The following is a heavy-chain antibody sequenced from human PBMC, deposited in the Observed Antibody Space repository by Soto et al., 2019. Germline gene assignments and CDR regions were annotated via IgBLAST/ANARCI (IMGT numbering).Heavy chain of an antibody. V-gene: IGHV3-30-3*02. CDR2: ISYDGSNK. Sequence: LRLSCAASGFTFSSYAMHWVRQAPGKGLEWVAVISYDGSNKYYADSVKGRSTISRDNSKNTLYPQMNSLRAEDTAVYYCAKTIPMMEYAMDVWGQGTTVTVSS. J-gene: IGHJ6*02. D-gene: IGHD3-22*01. CDR1: GFTFSSYA. CDR3: AKTIPMMEYAMDV.